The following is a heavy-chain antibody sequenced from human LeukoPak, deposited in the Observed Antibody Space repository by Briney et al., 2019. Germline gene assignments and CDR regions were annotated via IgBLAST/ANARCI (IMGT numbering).Heavy chain of an antibody. V-gene: IGHV3-30-3*01. CDR3: ARGPSYCSSTSCYGPYGMDV. Sequence: GGSLRLSCAASGFTFSIYAMHWVRQAPGKGLEWVAVISYDGSNKYYADSVKGRFTISRDNSKNTLYLQMNSLRAEDTAVYYCARGPSYCSSTSCYGPYGMDVWGQGTTVTVSS. CDR2: ISYDGSNK. CDR1: GFTFSIYA. J-gene: IGHJ6*02. D-gene: IGHD2-2*01.